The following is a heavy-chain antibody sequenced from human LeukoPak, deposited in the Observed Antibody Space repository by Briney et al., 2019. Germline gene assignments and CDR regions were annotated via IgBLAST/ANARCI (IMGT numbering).Heavy chain of an antibody. CDR3: ARTPHHRSKYPNWFDP. V-gene: IGHV3-74*01. CDR2: INTDGSST. Sequence: GGSLRLSCAASGFIFTTYWMHWVRQAPGKGLVWVARINTDGSSTYYADSVKGRFTISRDNAKNTLYLQMNSLRAEDTAVYYCARTPHHRSKYPNWFDPWGQGTLVTVSS. CDR1: GFIFTTYW. D-gene: IGHD2/OR15-2a*01. J-gene: IGHJ5*02.